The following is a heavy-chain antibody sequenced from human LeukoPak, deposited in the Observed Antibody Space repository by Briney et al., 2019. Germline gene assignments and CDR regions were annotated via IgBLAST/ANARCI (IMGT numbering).Heavy chain of an antibody. V-gene: IGHV1-18*01. CDR2: ISGYNGNT. CDR3: ARDSPYSSSSLGFDY. Sequence: ASVKVSCKASGYKFTSYGVSWVRQAPGQGLEWMGWISGYNGNTNFAQKFQGRVTMPTDTSTSTAYMELRSLRSDDTAVYYCARDSPYSSSSLGFDYWGQGTLVTVSS. J-gene: IGHJ4*02. CDR1: GYKFTSYG. D-gene: IGHD6-13*01.